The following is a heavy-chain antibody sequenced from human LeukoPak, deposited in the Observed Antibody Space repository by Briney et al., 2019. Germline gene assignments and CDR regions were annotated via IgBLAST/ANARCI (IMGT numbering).Heavy chain of an antibody. Sequence: SETLSLTCTVSGGSIRTGGSVSSYYWNWIRQPPGKGLEWIGYLYESGSTKYNPSLKSRVTMSADTSKNQFSLRLNSVTPADTAVYFCAREDCSGGSCRFDYWGQGTLVTVSS. CDR2: LYESGST. J-gene: IGHJ4*02. V-gene: IGHV4-61*01. CDR1: GGSIRTGGSVSSYY. D-gene: IGHD2-15*01. CDR3: AREDCSGGSCRFDY.